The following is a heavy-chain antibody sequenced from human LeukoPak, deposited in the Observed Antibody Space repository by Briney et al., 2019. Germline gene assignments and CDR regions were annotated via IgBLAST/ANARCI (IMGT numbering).Heavy chain of an antibody. CDR1: AFTFSSFV. V-gene: IGHV3-33*01. Sequence: GGSLRLSCAASAFTFSSFVMHWVRQAPGKGLEWVAVIWYDGSNKYYAHSVKGRFTISRDNSKNTLYLQMNSLRAEDTAVYYCARGDILTGSPDAFDIWGQGTMVTVSS. J-gene: IGHJ3*02. CDR3: ARGDILTGSPDAFDI. D-gene: IGHD3-9*01. CDR2: IWYDGSNK.